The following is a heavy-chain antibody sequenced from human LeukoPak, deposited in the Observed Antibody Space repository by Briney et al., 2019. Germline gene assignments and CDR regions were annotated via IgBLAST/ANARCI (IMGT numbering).Heavy chain of an antibody. Sequence: PGGSMRLSCAAAGSTFGSYWMSWVSHAHGKGLGWDATTKTEGSQKIYVDSVKGRFTSSRDNAKKSLYLQMNSLRAEDTAVYYCAKQYYSSGSYYPAFDYWGQGTLVTVSS. J-gene: IGHJ4*02. V-gene: IGHV3-7*01. D-gene: IGHD3-10*01. CDR3: AKQYYSSGSYYPAFDY. CDR2: TKTEGSQK. CDR1: GSTFGSYW.